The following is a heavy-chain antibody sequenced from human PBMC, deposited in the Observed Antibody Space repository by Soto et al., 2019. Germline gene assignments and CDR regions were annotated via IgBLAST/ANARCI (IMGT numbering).Heavy chain of an antibody. CDR3: ARVSSSGYPLGY. CDR1: GGTFSSYA. V-gene: IGHV1-69*12. CDR2: IIPIFGTA. Sequence: QVQLVQSGAEVKKPGSSVKVSCKASGGTFSSYAISWVRQAPGQGLEWMGGIIPIFGTANYAQKCQGRVTITADESTSTDDMELSSLRSEDTAVYYCARVSSSGYPLGYWGQGTLVTVSS. J-gene: IGHJ4*02. D-gene: IGHD3-22*01.